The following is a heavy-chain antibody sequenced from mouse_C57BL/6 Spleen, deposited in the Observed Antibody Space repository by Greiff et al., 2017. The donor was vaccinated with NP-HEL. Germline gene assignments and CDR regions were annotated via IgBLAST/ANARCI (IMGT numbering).Heavy chain of an antibody. CDR1: GFTFSDYY. V-gene: IGHV5-12*01. Sequence: EVKVVESGGGLVQPGGSLKLSCAASGFTFSDYYMYWVRQTPEKRLEWVAYISNGGGSTYYPDTVKGRFTISRDNAKNTLYLQRSRLKSEDTAMYYCARQAYWGQGTLVTVSA. CDR3: ARQAY. CDR2: ISNGGGST. J-gene: IGHJ3*01.